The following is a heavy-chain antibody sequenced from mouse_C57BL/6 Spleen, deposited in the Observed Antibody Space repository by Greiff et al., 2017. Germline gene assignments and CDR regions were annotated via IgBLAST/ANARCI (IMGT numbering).Heavy chain of an antibody. CDR3: AKEDYGSRSAWFAY. CDR2: IWRGGST. D-gene: IGHD1-1*01. J-gene: IGHJ3*01. Sequence: VKLVESGPGLVQPSQSLSITCTVSGFSLTSYGVHWVRQSPGKGLEWLGVIWRGGSTDYNAAFMSRLSITKDNSKSQVFFKMNSLQADDTAIYYCAKEDYGSRSAWFAYWGQGTLVTVSA. V-gene: IGHV2-5*01. CDR1: GFSLTSYG.